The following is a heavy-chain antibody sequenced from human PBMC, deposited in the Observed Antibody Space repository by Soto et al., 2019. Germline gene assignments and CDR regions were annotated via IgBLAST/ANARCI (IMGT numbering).Heavy chain of an antibody. CDR3: ARRGALTSYYYGYYFDY. D-gene: IGHD3-9*01. J-gene: IGHJ4*02. V-gene: IGHV1-3*01. CDR1: GYSFSNSW. Sequence: GESLKISCEASGYSFSNSWIGWVRQAPGQSPEWMGWINPGNGNTKYSQRFQGRVTITRDTSASTAYMELSSLTSEDTAVYYCARRGALTSYYYGYYFDYWGQGTLVTVSS. CDR2: INPGNGNT.